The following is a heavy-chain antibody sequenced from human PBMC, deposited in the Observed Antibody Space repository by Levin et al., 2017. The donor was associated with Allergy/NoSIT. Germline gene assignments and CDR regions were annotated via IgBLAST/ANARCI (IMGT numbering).Heavy chain of an antibody. J-gene: IGHJ4*02. D-gene: IGHD5-18*01. V-gene: IGHV3-23*01. CDR3: AKGGVIQAYSFDS. CDR2: ISFSSSYI. Sequence: GALRLSCAASEFTSSMSWFRQAPGKGLEWISAISFSSSYIFHADSVKGRFTVSRDNSKNTLYLQMNSLRPEDTAVYYCAKGGVIQAYSFDSWGQGTLVTVSS. CDR1: EFTSS.